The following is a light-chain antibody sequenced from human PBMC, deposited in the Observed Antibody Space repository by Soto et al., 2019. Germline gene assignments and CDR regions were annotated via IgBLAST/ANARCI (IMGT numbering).Light chain of an antibody. CDR3: QQYNSYPLT. V-gene: IGKV1-5*03. CDR1: QSISSL. J-gene: IGKJ4*01. CDR2: KAF. Sequence: DIQMTQSPSTLSASVGDRITITCRASQSISSLLAWYQQKPGKAPNLLIYKAFSLESGVPPRFSGSGSGTEFTLTISSLQPDDFATYYCQQYNSYPLTFGGGTKVEIK.